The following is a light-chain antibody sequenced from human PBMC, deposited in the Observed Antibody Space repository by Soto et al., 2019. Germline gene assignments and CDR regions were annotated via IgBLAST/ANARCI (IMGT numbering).Light chain of an antibody. CDR2: DVS. Sequence: QSALTQPASVSGSPGQSITISCTGTSSDVGGYNYVSWYHQHPAKAPKLMIYDVSNRPSGVSNRFSGSKSGNTASLTISGLQAEDEADYYCSSYTSSSTLVVFGTGTKLTVL. CDR3: SSYTSSSTLVV. V-gene: IGLV2-14*01. CDR1: SSDVGGYNY. J-gene: IGLJ1*01.